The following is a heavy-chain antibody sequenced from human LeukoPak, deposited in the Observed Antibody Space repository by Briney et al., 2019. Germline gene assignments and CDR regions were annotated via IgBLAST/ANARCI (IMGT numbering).Heavy chain of an antibody. V-gene: IGHV1-2*02. D-gene: IGHD2-8*01. J-gene: IGHJ4*02. CDR1: GYTFTGYY. CDR3: ARNALGLSY. CDR2: INPNSGGT. Sequence: ASVKVSCKASGYTFTGYYMHWVRQAPGQGLEWMGWINPNSGGTNYAQNFQGRVTMTRDTSISTAYMELSRMISDDTAIYYCARNALGLSYWGQGTLVTVSS.